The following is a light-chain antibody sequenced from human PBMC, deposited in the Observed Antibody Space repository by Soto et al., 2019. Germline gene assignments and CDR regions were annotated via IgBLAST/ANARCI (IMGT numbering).Light chain of an antibody. CDR1: QSVSSSH. J-gene: IGKJ2*01. V-gene: IGKV3-20*01. Sequence: EIVLTQSPGTLSLSPGERATLSCRASQSVSSSHLGWYQQRPGQAPRLLLFGASRRATGIPDRFSGRGAGTDFTLTISRLEPEDFAVYYCLHYGSSPYTFGQGTKVDIK. CDR2: GAS. CDR3: LHYGSSPYT.